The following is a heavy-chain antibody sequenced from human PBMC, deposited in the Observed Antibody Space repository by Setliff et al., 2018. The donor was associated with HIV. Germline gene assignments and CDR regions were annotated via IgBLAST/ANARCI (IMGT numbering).Heavy chain of an antibody. CDR2: IIPIFGTT. CDR3: ARDQYQLIYGYYYYYMDV. CDR1: GGTFNNYA. Sequence: SVKVSCKASGGTFNNYAISWVRQAPGQGLEWMGRIIPIFGTTNHAQKFQGRVTITRDTSATTAYMELSSLGSEDTAVYYCARDQYQLIYGYYYYYMDVWGKGTTVTVSS. D-gene: IGHD2-2*02. J-gene: IGHJ6*03. V-gene: IGHV1-69*05.